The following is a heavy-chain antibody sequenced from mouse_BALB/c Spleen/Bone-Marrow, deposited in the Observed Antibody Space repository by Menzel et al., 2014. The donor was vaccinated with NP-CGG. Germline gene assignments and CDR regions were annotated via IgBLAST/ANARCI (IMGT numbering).Heavy chain of an antibody. J-gene: IGHJ3*01. CDR2: ISGGGSYT. D-gene: IGHD2-4*01. CDR3: ARHAYYDQTKVSFVS. CDR1: GFTFSNYG. V-gene: IGHV5-9-2*01. Sequence: EVQRVESGGGLVKSGGSLKLSCAASGFTFSNYGMSWVRQTPEKRLEWVATISGGGSYTFYSDSVKGRFTFSRDNATNNQYLQLSSLRSEDTALYYCARHAYYDQTKVSFVSWGQGPLVTVSA.